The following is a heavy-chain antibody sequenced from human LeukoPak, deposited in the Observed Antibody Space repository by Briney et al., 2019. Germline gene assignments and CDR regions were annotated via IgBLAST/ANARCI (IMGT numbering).Heavy chain of an antibody. CDR1: GFAFDDYA. CDR2: ISWNSGSI. CDR3: AKDSSSGSLDY. Sequence: QPGRSLRLYCAASGFAFDDYAMHWVRQAPGKGLEWVSGISWNSGSIGYADSVKGRFTISRDNAKNSLYLQMNSLRAEDMALYYCAKDSSSGSLDYWGQGTLVTVSS. V-gene: IGHV3-9*03. J-gene: IGHJ4*02. D-gene: IGHD3-22*01.